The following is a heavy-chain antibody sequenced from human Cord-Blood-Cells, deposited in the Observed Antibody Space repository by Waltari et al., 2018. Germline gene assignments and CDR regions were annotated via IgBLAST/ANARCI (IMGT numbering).Heavy chain of an antibody. J-gene: IGHJ3*02. CDR1: GGSFSGYY. Sequence: QVQLQQWGAGLLKPSETLSPTCAVYGGSFSGYYWSWIRQPPGKGLEWIGEINHSGSTNYNPSLKSRVTISVDTSKNQFSLKLSSVTAADTAVYYCARGPRLRAFDIWGQGTMVTVSS. D-gene: IGHD2-15*01. V-gene: IGHV4-34*01. CDR2: INHSGST. CDR3: ARGPRLRAFDI.